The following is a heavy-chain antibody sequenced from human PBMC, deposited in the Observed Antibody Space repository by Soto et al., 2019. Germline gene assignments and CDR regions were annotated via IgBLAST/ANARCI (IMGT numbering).Heavy chain of an antibody. V-gene: IGHV1-69*02. J-gene: IGHJ5*02. CDR2: IIPILGIA. CDR3: ARGIGPNEVLDP. CDR1: GGTFSSYT. Sequence: QVQLVESGAEVEKTGSSVKVSCKASGGTFSSYTISWVRQAPGQGLEWMGRIIPILGIANYAQKFQGRVTITADKSTSTAYMELSSLRSEDTAVYYCARGIGPNEVLDPWGQGTLVTVSS. D-gene: IGHD1-1*01.